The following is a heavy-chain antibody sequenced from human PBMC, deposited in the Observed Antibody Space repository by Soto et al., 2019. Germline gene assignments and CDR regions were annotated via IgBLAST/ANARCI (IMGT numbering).Heavy chain of an antibody. CDR2: IYYSGSS. CDR1: GGSISNADYY. J-gene: IGHJ6*02. CDR3: ARAIVVTVGGMDV. V-gene: IGHV4-30-4*01. D-gene: IGHD5-12*01. Sequence: QVQLQESGPGLVKPSQTLSLTCTVSGGSISNADYYWSWVRQPPGKGLEWIGYIYYSGSSFFNPSPKSRVTMSKDTSKNQFSPRLTSVTAADTAVYYCARAIVVTVGGMDVWGRGTTVTVSS.